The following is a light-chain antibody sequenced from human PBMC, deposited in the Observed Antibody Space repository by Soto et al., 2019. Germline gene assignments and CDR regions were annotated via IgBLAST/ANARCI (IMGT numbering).Light chain of an antibody. CDR3: QQRRTWPPLT. CDR1: QSVSNF. CDR2: DAS. Sequence: EIVLTQSPATLSLSPGERATLSRRASQSVSNFLAWYQQKPGQAPRLLIYDASTRATGIPARFSGSGSGTDFALTISCLEPEDFAVYYCQQRRTWPPLTFGGGTKVEIK. V-gene: IGKV3-11*01. J-gene: IGKJ4*01.